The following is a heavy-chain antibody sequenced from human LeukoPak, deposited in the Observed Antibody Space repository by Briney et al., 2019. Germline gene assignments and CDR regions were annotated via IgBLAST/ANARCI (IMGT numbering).Heavy chain of an antibody. CDR2: ILGSGGST. J-gene: IGHJ4*02. CDR3: AKHTISILTGYTLFDY. V-gene: IGHV3-23*01. Sequence: GSLRLSCAASGFTFSHYYMTWVRQAPGKGLEWVSAILGSGGSTYYADSVKGRFTISRDNSKNTLSLQMNSLSAEDTAVYYCAKHTISILTGYTLFDYWGQGTLVTVSS. CDR1: GFTFSHYY. D-gene: IGHD3-9*01.